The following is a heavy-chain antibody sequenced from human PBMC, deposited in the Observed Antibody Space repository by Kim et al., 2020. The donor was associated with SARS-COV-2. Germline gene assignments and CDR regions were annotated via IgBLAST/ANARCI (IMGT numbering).Heavy chain of an antibody. V-gene: IGHV1-69*01. Sequence: TANYAQKFQGRVTITADESTSTAYMELSSLRSEDTAVYYCAINPSSGYPNWGQGTLVTVSS. CDR2: TA. J-gene: IGHJ4*02. D-gene: IGHD3-22*01. CDR3: AINPSSGYPN.